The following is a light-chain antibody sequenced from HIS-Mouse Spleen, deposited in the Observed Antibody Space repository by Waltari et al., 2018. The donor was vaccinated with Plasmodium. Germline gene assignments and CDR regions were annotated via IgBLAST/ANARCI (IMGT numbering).Light chain of an antibody. CDR3: YSTDSSGNHRV. CDR1: AFPKKY. CDR2: EDS. J-gene: IGLJ3*02. Sequence: SYELTQPPSVSVSPGQTARITCSGDAFPKKYTYWYQQKSVQAPVLVIYEDSKRPSGIPERFSGSSSGTMATLTISGAQVEDEADYYCYSTDSSGNHRVFGGGTKLTVL. V-gene: IGLV3-10*01.